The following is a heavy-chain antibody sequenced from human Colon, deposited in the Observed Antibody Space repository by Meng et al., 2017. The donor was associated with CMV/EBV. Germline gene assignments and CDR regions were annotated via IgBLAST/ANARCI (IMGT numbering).Heavy chain of an antibody. CDR1: GFTFSSYW. CDR3: ARDSNDYSDYAHWFDA. J-gene: IGHJ5*02. D-gene: IGHD4-11*01. V-gene: IGHV3-21*01. CDR2: ISTISGFM. Sequence: GGSLRLSCAASGFTFSSYWMSWVRQAPGKGLEWVSSISTISGFMYYADSVRGRFTISRDNAKNSVYLQMNSLRAEDTAVYYCARDSNDYSDYAHWFDAWGQGTLVTVSS.